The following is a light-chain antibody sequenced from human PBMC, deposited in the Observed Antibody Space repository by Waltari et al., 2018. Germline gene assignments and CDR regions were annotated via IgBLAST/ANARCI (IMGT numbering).Light chain of an antibody. CDR3: QQYNNWPSALT. CDR1: QSVGSN. J-gene: IGKJ4*01. Sequence: DIVMTQSPATLSVSPGDRATLSCRASQSVGSNLPWYQQTPGQAPRLLIYGASTRATGFPARFSGSGSGSEFALTISSLRSEDFAVDYCQQYNNWPSALTFGGGTKVEIK. CDR2: GAS. V-gene: IGKV3-15*01.